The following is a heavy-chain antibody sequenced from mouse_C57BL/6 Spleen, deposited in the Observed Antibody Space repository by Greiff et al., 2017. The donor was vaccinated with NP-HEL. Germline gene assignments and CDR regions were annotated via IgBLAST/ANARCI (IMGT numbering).Heavy chain of an antibody. J-gene: IGHJ4*01. CDR3: AFFYYAMDY. V-gene: IGHV1-82*01. Sequence: VQLQQSGPELVKPGASVKISCKASGYAFSSSWMNWVKQRPGKGLEWIGRIYPGDGDTNYNGKFKGKATLTADKSSSTAYMQLSRLTSEDSAVYFCAFFYYAMDYWGQGTSVTVSS. CDR1: GYAFSSSW. CDR2: IYPGDGDT.